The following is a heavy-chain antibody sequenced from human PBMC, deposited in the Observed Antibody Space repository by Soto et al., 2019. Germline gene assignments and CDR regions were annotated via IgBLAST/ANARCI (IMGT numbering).Heavy chain of an antibody. CDR3: ARLGYDSSGPDAFDI. CDR2: IYYSGST. D-gene: IGHD3-22*01. Sequence: SETLSLTCTVSGGSIISGGYYWSWIRQHPGKGLEWIGYIYYSGSTYYNPSLKSRVTISVDTSKNQFSLKLSSVTAADTAVYYCARLGYDSSGPDAFDIWGQGTMVTVSS. V-gene: IGHV4-31*03. J-gene: IGHJ3*02. CDR1: GGSIISGGYY.